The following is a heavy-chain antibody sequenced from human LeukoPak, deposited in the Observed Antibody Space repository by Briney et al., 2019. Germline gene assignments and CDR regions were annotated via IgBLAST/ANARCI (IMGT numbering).Heavy chain of an antibody. V-gene: IGHV3-74*01. Sequence: VGSLRLSCSTSGFTLSSYWIGWVRHAPGKGVVWVSHIKSDGSSTNYADSVKGRFTISRDNAKNTLYLQMNSLRAEETAVYYCARGLVRVYSSSPRAFDIWGQGTMVTVSS. D-gene: IGHD6-19*01. J-gene: IGHJ3*02. CDR2: IKSDGSST. CDR1: GFTLSSYW. CDR3: ARGLVRVYSSSPRAFDI.